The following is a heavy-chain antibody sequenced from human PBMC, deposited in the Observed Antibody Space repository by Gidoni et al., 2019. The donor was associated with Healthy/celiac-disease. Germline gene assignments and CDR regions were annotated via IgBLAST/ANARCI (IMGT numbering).Heavy chain of an antibody. Sequence: QVQLQQWGAGQVKPSGTLSLTCAVYGATTTGYYWSWIRQPQGKGLAWLGEINHSGSTNYNPSLMTRVTISVDTSKNQFSLKLSSVTVADTAVYYCAIPLQRQLVRFHSGRGMDVWGQGTTVTVSS. CDR2: INHSGST. D-gene: IGHD6-13*01. J-gene: IGHJ6*02. CDR3: AIPLQRQLVRFHSGRGMDV. V-gene: IGHV4-34*08. CDR1: GATTTGYY.